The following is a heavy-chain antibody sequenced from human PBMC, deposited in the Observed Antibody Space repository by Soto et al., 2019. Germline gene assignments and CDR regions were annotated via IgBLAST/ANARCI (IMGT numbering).Heavy chain of an antibody. CDR3: AAGEASSRNLAPYYLDF. D-gene: IGHD6-13*01. V-gene: IGHV4-59*01. Sequence: KPSETLSLTCTVSGGSMRNYFWTWIRQPPGKGLEWIGYIHYSGTTSFSPSYNPSLRSRVTISEDTSKNQFSLKLLSVTTADTAVYFCAAGEASSRNLAPYYLDFWGQGTLVTVSS. J-gene: IGHJ4*02. CDR2: IHYSGTT. CDR1: GGSMRNYF.